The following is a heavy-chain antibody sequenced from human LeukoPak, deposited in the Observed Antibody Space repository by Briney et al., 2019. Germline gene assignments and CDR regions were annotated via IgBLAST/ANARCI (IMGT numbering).Heavy chain of an antibody. CDR2: TYYRSKWYN. CDR3: AREAQDAFDI. Sequence: SQTLSLTCAISGDSVSSKSAAWNWFRQSPSRGLEWLGRTYYRSKWYNDHAVSVKSRITINPDTSKNQLSLQLNSVTPEDTAVYYCAREAQDAFDIWGQGTMVTVSS. CDR1: GDSVSSKSAA. J-gene: IGHJ3*02. V-gene: IGHV6-1*01.